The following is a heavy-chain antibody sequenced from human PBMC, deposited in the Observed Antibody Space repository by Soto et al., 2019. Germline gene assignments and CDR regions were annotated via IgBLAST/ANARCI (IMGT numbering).Heavy chain of an antibody. CDR2: ISYDGSNK. J-gene: IGHJ4*02. CDR3: ARDKSSGH. D-gene: IGHD3-22*01. Sequence: GGSLRLSCAASGFTFSSYGMHWVRQAPGKGLEWVAVISYDGSNKYYADSVKGRFTISRDNAKNSLYLQMNSLRAEDTAVYYCARDKSSGHWGQGTLVTVSS. V-gene: IGHV3-30*03. CDR1: GFTFSSYG.